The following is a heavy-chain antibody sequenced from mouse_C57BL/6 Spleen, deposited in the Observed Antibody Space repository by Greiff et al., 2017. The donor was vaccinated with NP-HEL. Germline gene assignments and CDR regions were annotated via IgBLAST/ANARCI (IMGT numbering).Heavy chain of an antibody. D-gene: IGHD2-1*01. CDR1: GYSITSGYY. V-gene: IGHV3-6*01. Sequence: VQLQQSGPGLVKPSQSLSLTCSVTGYSITSGYYWNWIRQFPGNKLEWMGYISYDGSNNYNPTLKNRISITRDTSKNQFFLKLNSVTTEDTATYYCARDGDGNLGCWGQGTTLTVSS. CDR3: ARDGDGNLGC. CDR2: ISYDGSN. J-gene: IGHJ2*01.